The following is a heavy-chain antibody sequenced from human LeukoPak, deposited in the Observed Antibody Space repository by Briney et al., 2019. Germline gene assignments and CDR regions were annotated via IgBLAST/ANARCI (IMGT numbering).Heavy chain of an antibody. CDR3: ASVVAAIIQDFGMDV. CDR1: GYTFTVYY. V-gene: IGHV1-2*02. D-gene: IGHD2-15*01. CDR2: INTNSGGT. J-gene: IGHJ6*02. Sequence: GASVTVSFKASGYTFTVYYMHWVRQAPGQGLEWMGWINTNSGGTNYSQKFQGRVTMTRDTSISTAYMELSRLRSDDTAVYYCASVVAAIIQDFGMDVWGQGTTVTVSS.